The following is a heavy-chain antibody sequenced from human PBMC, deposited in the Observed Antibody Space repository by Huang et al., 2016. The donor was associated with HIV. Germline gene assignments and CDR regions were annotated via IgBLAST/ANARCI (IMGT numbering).Heavy chain of an antibody. J-gene: IGHJ4*02. D-gene: IGHD3-10*01. CDR3: AKDADTSSYDVLGPFGS. CDR2: ITDGMNNR. V-gene: IGHV3-23*01. CDR1: GFTFSSYA. Sequence: EVLLLESGGGLVQPGGSLRLSCVASGFTFSSYAMSWVRQVPGKGLEWVSGITDGMNNRYYAHSVKGRFAVSRDDSTNTVYLQMNSLRAEDTAVYYCAKDADTSSYDVLGPFGSWGQGTLVTVSS.